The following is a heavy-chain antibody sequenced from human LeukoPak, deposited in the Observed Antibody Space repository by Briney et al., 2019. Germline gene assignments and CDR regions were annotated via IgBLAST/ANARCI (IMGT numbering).Heavy chain of an antibody. V-gene: IGHV1-2*02. CDR1: GYTFTGYY. CDR2: INPNNGGS. D-gene: IGHD3-16*01. Sequence: ASVKVSCKASGYTFTGYYMHWVRQAPGQVLEWMGWINPNNGGSNYAQKFEGRVTMTSDTSFSTAYMQLSSLRSDDTAVYFCARDWGIGIDHRKYFDSWGQGTLVTVSS. J-gene: IGHJ4*02. CDR3: ARDWGIGIDHRKYFDS.